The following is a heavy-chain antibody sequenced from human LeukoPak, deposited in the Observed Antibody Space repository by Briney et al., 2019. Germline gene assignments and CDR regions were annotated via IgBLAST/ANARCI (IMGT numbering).Heavy chain of an antibody. D-gene: IGHD3-22*01. Sequence: ASVKVSCKTSGYTLINYAISWVRQAPGQGLEWLGWITGYDANTKYAQKIQGRVTMTIDMSTSTAYMELRSLRSDDTAVYYCARDDPAYDRSGYYYYWGQGSLVTVSS. CDR1: GYTLINYA. CDR2: ITGYDANT. CDR3: ARDDPAYDRSGYYYY. V-gene: IGHV1-18*01. J-gene: IGHJ4*02.